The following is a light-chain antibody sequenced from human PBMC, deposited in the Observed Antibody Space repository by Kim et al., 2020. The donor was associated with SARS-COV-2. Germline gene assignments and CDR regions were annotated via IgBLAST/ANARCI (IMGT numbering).Light chain of an antibody. CDR2: EVS. J-gene: IGLJ2*01. V-gene: IGLV2-8*01. Sequence: QSALTQPPTASGSPGQSVTISCTGTSSDVGGYNYVSWYQQHPGKAPKLMIYEVSKRPSGFPDRFSGSKSGNTASLTVSGLQAEDEADYYCSSYAGSNNSLFGGGTKLTVL. CDR3: SSYAGSNNSL. CDR1: SSDVGGYNY.